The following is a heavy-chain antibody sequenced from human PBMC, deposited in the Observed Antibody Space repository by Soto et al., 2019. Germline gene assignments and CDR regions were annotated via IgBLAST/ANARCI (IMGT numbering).Heavy chain of an antibody. CDR1: GYRFTSYW. Sequence: GESLKSSYKGCGYRFTSYWIGWVRQINGKGLEWMGIIYPGDSDTRYSPSFQGQVTISADKSISTAYLQWSSLKASDTAMYYCARTESGYSYGFADVWGQGTTVTVSS. D-gene: IGHD5-18*01. V-gene: IGHV5-51*01. CDR2: IYPGDSDT. CDR3: ARTESGYSYGFADV. J-gene: IGHJ6*02.